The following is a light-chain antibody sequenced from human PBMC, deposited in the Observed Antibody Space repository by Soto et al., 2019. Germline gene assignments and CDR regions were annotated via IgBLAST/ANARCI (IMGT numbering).Light chain of an antibody. CDR3: SSYTSNSTVV. CDR2: EVS. V-gene: IGLV2-14*01. Sequence: QSALTQPASVSGSPGPSITISCTGTSSDVGGYKYVSWYQQHPGKAPKLMIYEVSNRPSGVSNRFSGSKSGNTASLTISGLQAEDEADYYCSSYTSNSTVVFGGGTQLTVL. CDR1: SSDVGGYKY. J-gene: IGLJ2*01.